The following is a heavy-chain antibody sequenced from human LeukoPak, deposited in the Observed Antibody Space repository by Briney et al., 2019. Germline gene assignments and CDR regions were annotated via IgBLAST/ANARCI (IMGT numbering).Heavy chain of an antibody. J-gene: IGHJ6*03. CDR2: INQDGSER. D-gene: IGHD6-13*01. CDR3: AREGYSSSWYDSYYYYYMDV. V-gene: IGHV3-7*01. CDR1: GFTFSSHW. Sequence: GGSLRLSCAASGFTFSSHWMTWVRQAPGKGLEWVANINQDGSERYYVDSVKGRFTISRDNAKNSLYLQMNSLRAEDTAVYYCAREGYSSSWYDSYYYYYMDVWGKGTTVTVSS.